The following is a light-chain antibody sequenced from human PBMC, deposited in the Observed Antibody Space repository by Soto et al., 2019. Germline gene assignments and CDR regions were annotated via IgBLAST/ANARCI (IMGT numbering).Light chain of an antibody. J-gene: IGKJ1*01. CDR1: QSVLYSSNNKNY. CDR2: WAS. V-gene: IGKV4-1*01. Sequence: DIVMTQSPDSLAVSLGERATINCKSSQSVLYSSNNKNYLAWYQQKPGQPPKLLIHWASTRQSGVPDRISGSGSATDFTLTISSLQAEDEAVYYCQQYYVTPQTFGQGTKVEIK. CDR3: QQYYVTPQT.